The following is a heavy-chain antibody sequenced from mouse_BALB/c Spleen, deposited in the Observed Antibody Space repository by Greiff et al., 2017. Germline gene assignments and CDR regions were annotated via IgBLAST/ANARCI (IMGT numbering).Heavy chain of an antibody. CDR2: IFPGDGST. D-gene: IGHD2-4*01. CDR3: AKIYYDYEWYFDV. CDR1: GYTFTSYD. J-gene: IGHJ1*01. Sequence: QVQLKQSGAELVKPGASVKLSCKASGYTFTSYDINWVRQRPEQGLEWIGWIFPGDGSTKYNEKFKGKATLTTDKSSSTAYMQLSRLTSEYSAVYFCAKIYYDYEWYFDVWGAGTTVTVSS. V-gene: IGHV1-85*01.